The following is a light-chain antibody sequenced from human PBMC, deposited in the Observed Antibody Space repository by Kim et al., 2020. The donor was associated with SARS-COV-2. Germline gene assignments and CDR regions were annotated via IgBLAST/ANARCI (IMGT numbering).Light chain of an antibody. CDR1: QSGSSSY. V-gene: IGKV3-20*01. CDR2: GAS. Sequence: LSPGERAPLSGRASQSGSSSYLDWCQQKPGQAPRLLIHGASSRTTGIPDRFSGSGSGTDFSLTISRLEPEDFAVYYCQQYGSSPRTFGQGTKLEI. J-gene: IGKJ2*01. CDR3: QQYGSSPRT.